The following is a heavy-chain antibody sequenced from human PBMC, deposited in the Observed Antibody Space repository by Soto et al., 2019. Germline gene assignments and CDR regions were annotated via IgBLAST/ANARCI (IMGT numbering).Heavy chain of an antibody. Sequence: QVQLQEAGPGQVKPSETLSLTCSVSGDSVSSSANYWAWVPQPPGKGLEWIGSVYSRAKTYFNPSVSSRVSMSGDTAKNQFSLTVTSVTAADTAVYFCAKQPYTPLVKPYWYFDLWGRGTLVTVSS. CDR3: AKQPYTPLVKPYWYFDL. V-gene: IGHV4-39*01. CDR1: GDSVSSSANY. CDR2: VYSRAKT. D-gene: IGHD3-16*02. J-gene: IGHJ2*01.